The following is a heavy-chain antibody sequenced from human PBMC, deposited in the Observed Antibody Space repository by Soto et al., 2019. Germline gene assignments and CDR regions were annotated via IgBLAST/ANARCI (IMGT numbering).Heavy chain of an antibody. J-gene: IGHJ6*02. CDR2: IYYSGST. Sequence: QVQLQESGPGLVKPSETLSLTCTVSGGSISSYYWSWIRQPPGKGLEWIGYIYYSGSTNYNPSLKSRVTISVDTSKNQFSLKLSSVTAADTAVYYCARGGGYSSSWTYYYGMDVWGQGTTVTVSS. D-gene: IGHD6-13*01. CDR3: ARGGGYSSSWTYYYGMDV. V-gene: IGHV4-59*01. CDR1: GGSISSYY.